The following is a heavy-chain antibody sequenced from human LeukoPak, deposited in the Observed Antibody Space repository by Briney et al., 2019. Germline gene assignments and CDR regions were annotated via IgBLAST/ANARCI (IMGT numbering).Heavy chain of an antibody. CDR1: GGSISSSSYY. CDR3: ARGILTGYYRSYDY. V-gene: IGHV4-39*01. D-gene: IGHD3-9*01. J-gene: IGHJ4*02. Sequence: SETLSLTCTVSGGSISSSSYYWGWIRQPPGKGLEWIGSIYYSGSTYYNPSLKGRVTISVDTSKNQFSLKLSSVTAADTAVYYCARGILTGYYRSYDYWGQGTLVTVSS. CDR2: IYYSGST.